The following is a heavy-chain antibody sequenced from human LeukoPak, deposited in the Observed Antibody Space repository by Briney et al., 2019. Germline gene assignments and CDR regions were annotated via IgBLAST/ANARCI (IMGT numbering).Heavy chain of an antibody. J-gene: IGHJ4*02. D-gene: IGHD5-24*01. V-gene: IGHV3-48*04. CDR3: ARGRHGWDFDY. CDR2: ISSSSSTI. Sequence: PGGSLRLSCAASGFTFSSYSMNWVRQAPGKGLEWVSSISSSSSTIYYADSVKGRFTISRDNAKNSLYLQMNSLRAEDTAVYYCARGRHGWDFDYWGQGTLVTVSS. CDR1: GFTFSSYS.